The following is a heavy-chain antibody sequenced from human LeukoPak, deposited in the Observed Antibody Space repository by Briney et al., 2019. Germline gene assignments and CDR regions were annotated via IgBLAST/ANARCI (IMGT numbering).Heavy chain of an antibody. CDR3: ARTTVTTSGYMDV. Sequence: PGGSLRLSCAASGFSFITYSMSWVRQAPGKGLEWVAYITSSSGTIYYADSVKGRFTISRDNAKNSFYLQMNSLRAEDTAVYYCARTTVTTSGYMDVWGKGTTVTVSS. CDR1: GFSFITYS. D-gene: IGHD4-17*01. CDR2: ITSSSGTI. J-gene: IGHJ6*03. V-gene: IGHV3-48*01.